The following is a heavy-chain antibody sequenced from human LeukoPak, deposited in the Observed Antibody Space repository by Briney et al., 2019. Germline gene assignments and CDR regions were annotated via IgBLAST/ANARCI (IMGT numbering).Heavy chain of an antibody. CDR3: ARGYSHSSWFDP. CDR1: GGSFSGYY. Sequence: SETLSLTCAVYGGSFSGYYWSWIRQPPGKGLEWIGEINHSGSTNYNPSLKSRVTISVDTSKNQFSLKLGSVTAADTAVYYCARGYSHSSWFDPWGQGTLVTVSS. V-gene: IGHV4-34*01. J-gene: IGHJ5*02. D-gene: IGHD6-13*01. CDR2: INHSGST.